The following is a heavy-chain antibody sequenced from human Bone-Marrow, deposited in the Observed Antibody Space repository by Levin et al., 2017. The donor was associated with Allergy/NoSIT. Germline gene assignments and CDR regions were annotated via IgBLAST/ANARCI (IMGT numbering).Heavy chain of an antibody. J-gene: IGHJ5*02. D-gene: IGHD4-11*01. Sequence: KPSETLSLTCSVSGGSVNTMDYYWSWIRQSPGKGLEWIGYIYYSGGTNYNPSLTGRVTLSMDKSKNQFSLKVNSVTTADTGVYYCARVILGTVTRRWLDPWGQGTRVTVSS. CDR1: GGSVNTMDYY. V-gene: IGHV4-61*08. CDR2: IYYSGGT. CDR3: ARVILGTVTRRWLDP.